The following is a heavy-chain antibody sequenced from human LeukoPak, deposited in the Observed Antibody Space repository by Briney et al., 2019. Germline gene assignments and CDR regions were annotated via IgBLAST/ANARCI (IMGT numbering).Heavy chain of an antibody. CDR2: IKSKTDGGTI. CDR3: TTGVRDSSGYYNFDY. D-gene: IGHD3-22*01. Sequence: GGSLRLSCAASGFTFSNAWMNWVRQSPGKGLEWVGRIKSKTDGGTIDYGASVKGRFTISRDDSKNTLFLQMNSLKAEDTAMYHCTTGVRDSSGYYNFDYWGQGTLVTVSS. J-gene: IGHJ4*02. CDR1: GFTFSNAW. V-gene: IGHV3-15*01.